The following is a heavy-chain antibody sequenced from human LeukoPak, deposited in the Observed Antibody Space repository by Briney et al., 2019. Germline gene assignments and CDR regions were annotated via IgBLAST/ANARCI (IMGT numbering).Heavy chain of an antibody. J-gene: IGHJ4*02. Sequence: SETLSLTCTVSGGSISSYYWSWIRQPPGKGLEWIGYIYYSGSTNYNPSLKSRVTISVDTSKNQFSLKLSSVTAADTAVYYCARDKGAWGFGELFNFDYWGQGTLVTVSS. CDR1: GGSISSYY. CDR3: ARDKGAWGFGELFNFDY. V-gene: IGHV4-59*12. D-gene: IGHD3-10*01. CDR2: IYYSGST.